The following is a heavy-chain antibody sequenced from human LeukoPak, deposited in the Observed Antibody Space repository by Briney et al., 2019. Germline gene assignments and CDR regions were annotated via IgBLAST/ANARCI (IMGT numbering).Heavy chain of an antibody. CDR1: GFTFSNYA. CDR2: IRSSGSGGST. J-gene: IGHJ4*02. Sequence: GGSLRLSCAASGFTFSNYAMNWVRQAPGKGLEWVSVIRSSGSGGSTYYADSVKGRFTISRDNSKNTLYLQMNSLRAEDTAVYYCAKDRASGWYRDIDYWGQGTLVTVSS. CDR3: AKDRASGWYRDIDY. V-gene: IGHV3-23*01. D-gene: IGHD6-19*01.